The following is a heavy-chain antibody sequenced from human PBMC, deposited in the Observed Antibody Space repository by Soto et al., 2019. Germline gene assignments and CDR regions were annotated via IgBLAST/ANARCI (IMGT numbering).Heavy chain of an antibody. CDR3: AKGGAIVAAGTRVYLYNAMDV. V-gene: IGHV1-2*02. CDR2: INPNSGDT. D-gene: IGHD1-26*01. Sequence: ASVKGSCKASGYTFTGYYVHWVRQAPGQGLEWMGWINPNSGDTYLAQRFQGRVTMNRDTSIGTAYMELRGLTSDDTAEYYCAKGGAIVAAGTRVYLYNAMDVWGQGTTVTVSS. CDR1: GYTFTGYY. J-gene: IGHJ6*02.